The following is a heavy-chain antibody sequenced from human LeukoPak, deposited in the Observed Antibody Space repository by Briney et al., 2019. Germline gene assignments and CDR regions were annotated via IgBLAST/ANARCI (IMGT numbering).Heavy chain of an antibody. Sequence: GECLKISCKGSGYSFTSYWIGWVRQMPGKGLEWMGIIYPGDSDTKYSPSFQGQVTISADKSISTAHLQWSSLKASDTATYYCARPVVPAAMGLYDAFDIWGQGTMVTVSS. CDR3: ARPVVPAAMGLYDAFDI. V-gene: IGHV5-51*01. CDR2: IYPGDSDT. J-gene: IGHJ3*02. CDR1: GYSFTSYW. D-gene: IGHD2-2*01.